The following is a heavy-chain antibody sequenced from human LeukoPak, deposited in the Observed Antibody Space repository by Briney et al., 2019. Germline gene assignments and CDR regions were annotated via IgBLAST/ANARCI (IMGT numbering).Heavy chain of an antibody. V-gene: IGHV4-59*01. CDR3: AREDVVTASEEYLWYFDL. CDR2: IYYSGST. J-gene: IGHJ2*01. D-gene: IGHD2-21*02. CDR1: GVSISSYY. Sequence: PSETLSLTCTVSGVSISSYYWSWIRQPPGKGLEWIGYIYYSGSTNYNPSLKSRVTISVDTSKNQFSLKLSSVTAADTAVYYCAREDVVTASEEYLWYFDLWGRGTLVTVSS.